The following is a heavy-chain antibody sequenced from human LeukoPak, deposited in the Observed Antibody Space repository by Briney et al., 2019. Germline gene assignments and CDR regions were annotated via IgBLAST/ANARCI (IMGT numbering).Heavy chain of an antibody. CDR2: ISTSGSTK. J-gene: IGHJ4*02. Sequence: GGSLRLSCAASGFTFSDYYMNWIRQAPGKGLEWVSYISTSGSTKYYADSVRGRFTMSRGNAKNSLYLQMNSLRAEDTAVYYCARNMVRGVIFPLGYWGQGILVTVSS. CDR1: GFTFSDYY. CDR3: ARNMVRGVIFPLGY. V-gene: IGHV3-11*01. D-gene: IGHD3-10*01.